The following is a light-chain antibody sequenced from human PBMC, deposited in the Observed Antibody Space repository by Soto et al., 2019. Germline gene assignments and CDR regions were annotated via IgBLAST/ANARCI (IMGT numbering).Light chain of an antibody. CDR2: GAS. J-gene: IGKJ4*01. CDR1: EAISHY. Sequence: IHMTQSPSSLSASIGDRVTITCRASEAISHYLNWYQQKPGKAPKLLIYGASKLQSGVPSRFSGSGSGTDFTLTITSLQGEDFATYYCQQSCSTPLTFGGGTKVEI. V-gene: IGKV1-39*01. CDR3: QQSCSTPLT.